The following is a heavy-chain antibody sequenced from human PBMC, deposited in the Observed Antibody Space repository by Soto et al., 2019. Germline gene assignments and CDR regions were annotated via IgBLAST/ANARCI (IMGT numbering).Heavy chain of an antibody. V-gene: IGHV1-2*02. Sequence: ASVKVSCKASGYTFTVYYMHWVRQAPGQGLEWRGWINPKSGGTMYPQKFQGRVTMTWDTSISTAYMALTRLRSDDTAVYYCARDLEKGGGSAGFDYWGQGTLVTVSS. CDR3: ARDLEKGGGSAGFDY. CDR2: INPKSGGT. D-gene: IGHD1-26*01. J-gene: IGHJ4*02. CDR1: GYTFTVYY.